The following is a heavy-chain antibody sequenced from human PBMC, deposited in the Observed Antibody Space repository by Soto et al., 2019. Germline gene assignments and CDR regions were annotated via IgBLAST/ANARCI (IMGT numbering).Heavy chain of an antibody. Sequence: GGSLRLSCTASGFTFSSYAMSWVRQAPGKGLEWVSASSGSGGSTYYADSVKGRFTISRDNSKNTLYLQMNSLRAEDTAVYYCAKVSSLTSWYAFDIWGQGTMVTVSS. J-gene: IGHJ3*02. V-gene: IGHV3-23*01. D-gene: IGHD2-2*01. CDR2: SSGSGGST. CDR1: GFTFSSYA. CDR3: AKVSSLTSWYAFDI.